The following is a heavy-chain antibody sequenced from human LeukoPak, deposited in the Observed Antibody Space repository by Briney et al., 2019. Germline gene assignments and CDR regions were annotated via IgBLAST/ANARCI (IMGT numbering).Heavy chain of an antibody. CDR2: IYYSGST. D-gene: IGHD6-19*01. Sequence: PSETLSLTCTVSGGSISSSSYYWGWIRQPPGKGLEWIGSIYYSGSTYYNPSLKSRVTISVDTSKNQFSLKLSSVTAADTAVYYCARVLAVAGTYYYYYMDVWGKGTTVTVSS. CDR3: ARVLAVAGTYYYYYMDV. J-gene: IGHJ6*03. CDR1: GGSISSSSYY. V-gene: IGHV4-39*07.